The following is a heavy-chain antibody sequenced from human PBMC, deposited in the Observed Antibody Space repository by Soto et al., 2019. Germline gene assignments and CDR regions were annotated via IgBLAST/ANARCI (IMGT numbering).Heavy chain of an antibody. CDR1: GFTFSSYA. D-gene: IGHD6-19*01. J-gene: IGHJ4*02. Sequence: EVQLLESGGGLVQPGRSLRLSCAASGFTFSSYAMNWVRQAPGKRLEWVSAMSGTGGSTYYADSVKGRFTISRDNSKNTLYLQMNSLRVEDTAVFYCAKAGFSSGWSPSYFDYWGQGTLVTVSP. CDR3: AKAGFSSGWSPSYFDY. CDR2: MSGTGGST. V-gene: IGHV3-23*01.